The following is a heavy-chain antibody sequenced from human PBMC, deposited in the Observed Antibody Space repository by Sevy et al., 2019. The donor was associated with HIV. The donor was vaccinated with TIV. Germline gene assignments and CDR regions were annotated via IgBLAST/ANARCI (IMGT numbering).Heavy chain of an antibody. CDR3: AKNTAAAGVGGFDY. Sequence: GGSLRLSCAASGFTFNYYGVHWVRQAPGKGLEWVAFIGFDGSDKNYAHSVKGRFTISRDSSQNTMYMQMNSLRPDATAVYYCAKNTAAAGVGGFDYWGHGTLVTVSS. D-gene: IGHD6-13*01. J-gene: IGHJ4*01. CDR1: GFTFNYYG. CDR2: IGFDGSDK. V-gene: IGHV3-30*02.